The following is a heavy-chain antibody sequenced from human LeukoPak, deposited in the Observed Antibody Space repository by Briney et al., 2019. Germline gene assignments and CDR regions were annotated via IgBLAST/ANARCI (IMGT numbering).Heavy chain of an antibody. D-gene: IGHD1-7*01. V-gene: IGHV3-21*01. CDR1: GFTFSSYS. CDR3: AREGTQGTEYWYFDL. Sequence: PGGSLRLSCAASGFTFSSYSMNWVRQAPGKGLEWVSSISSSSSYIYYADSVKGRFTISRDNAKNSLYLQMNSLRAEDTAVYYCAREGTQGTEYWYFDLWGRGTLVTVSS. J-gene: IGHJ2*01. CDR2: ISSSSSYI.